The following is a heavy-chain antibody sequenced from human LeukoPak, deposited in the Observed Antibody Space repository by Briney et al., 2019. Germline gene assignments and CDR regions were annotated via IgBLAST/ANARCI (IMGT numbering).Heavy chain of an antibody. J-gene: IGHJ4*02. Sequence: GGSLRLSCAASGFTFSSYAMSWVRQAPGKGLEWVSAISGSGGSTYYADSVRGRFTISRDNSKNTLYLQMNSLRAEDTAVYYCAAVSMGFGEFWSDEDYWGQGTLVTVSS. CDR2: ISGSGGST. CDR3: AAVSMGFGEFWSDEDY. V-gene: IGHV3-23*01. CDR1: GFTFSSYA. D-gene: IGHD3-10*01.